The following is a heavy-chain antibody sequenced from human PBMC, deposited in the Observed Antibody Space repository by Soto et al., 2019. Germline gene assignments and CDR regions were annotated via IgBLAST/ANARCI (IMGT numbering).Heavy chain of an antibody. Sequence: ASVKVSCKASGGTFSSYAISWVRQAPGQGLEWMGGITPIFGTANYAQKFQGRVTITADESTSTAYMELSSLRSEDTAVYYCARENLTYYYDSSGNTPNYYYYGMDVWGQGTTVTVSS. D-gene: IGHD3-22*01. V-gene: IGHV1-69*13. CDR2: ITPIFGTA. CDR1: GGTFSSYA. CDR3: ARENLTYYYDSSGNTPNYYYYGMDV. J-gene: IGHJ6*02.